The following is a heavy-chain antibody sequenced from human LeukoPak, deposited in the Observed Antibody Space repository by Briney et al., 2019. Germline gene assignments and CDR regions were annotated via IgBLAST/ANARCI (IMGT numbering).Heavy chain of an antibody. CDR1: GFTFTTYS. CDR3: ARDKYGDYYFDY. CDR2: ISSSSTYI. V-gene: IGHV3-21*01. D-gene: IGHD4-17*01. Sequence: GGSLRLSCAASGFTFTTYSMNWVRQAPGKGLEWVSSISSSSTYIYYADSVKGRFTISRDNARNSLFLQMNSLRAGDTAVYYCARDKYGDYYFDYWGQGTRVTVSS. J-gene: IGHJ4*02.